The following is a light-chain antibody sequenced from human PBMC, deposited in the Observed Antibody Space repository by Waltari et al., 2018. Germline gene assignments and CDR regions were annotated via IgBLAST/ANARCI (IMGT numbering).Light chain of an antibody. J-gene: IGLJ1*01. CDR2: NNS. CDR1: SAHLGSNP. V-gene: IGLV1-44*01. CDR3: AAWDDSLSGYV. Sequence: QSVLTQPPLASGHPGQRVTIPFSGNSAHLGSNPVNLYQQSPGTPPQLLIYNNSPRPSAVPDRFSGSKSGTSASLAISGLLSDDEAEYYCAAWDDSLSGYVFGTGTNVSVL.